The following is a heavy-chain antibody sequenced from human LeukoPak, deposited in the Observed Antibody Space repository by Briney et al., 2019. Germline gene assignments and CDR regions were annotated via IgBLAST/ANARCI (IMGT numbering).Heavy chain of an antibody. J-gene: IGHJ4*02. D-gene: IGHD1-26*01. CDR3: ARGRSTWHLDY. CDR2: ISSTNGYI. V-gene: IGHV3-21*01. CDR1: GFTVSSNY. Sequence: GGSLRLSCAASGFTVSSNYMNWVRQAPGKGLEWVSYISSTNGYIYYADSVRGRFTISRDNAKNSLSLQMNSLRAEDTAVYYCARGRSTWHLDYWGQGTLVTVSS.